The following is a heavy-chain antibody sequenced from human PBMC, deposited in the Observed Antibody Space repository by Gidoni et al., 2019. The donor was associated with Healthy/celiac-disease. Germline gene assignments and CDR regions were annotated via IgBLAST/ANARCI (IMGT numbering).Heavy chain of an antibody. Sequence: QVQLQQWGAGLLKPSETLSLTCAVYGGSFSGYYWSWIRQPPGKGLEWIGEINHSGSTNYNPSLKSRVTISVDTSKNQFSLKLSSVTAADTAVYYCARSKPGIAAAGTSHYYYYYGMDVWGQGTTVTVSS. CDR2: INHSGST. CDR3: ARSKPGIAAAGTSHYYYYYGMDV. V-gene: IGHV4-34*01. J-gene: IGHJ6*02. CDR1: GGSFSGYY. D-gene: IGHD6-13*01.